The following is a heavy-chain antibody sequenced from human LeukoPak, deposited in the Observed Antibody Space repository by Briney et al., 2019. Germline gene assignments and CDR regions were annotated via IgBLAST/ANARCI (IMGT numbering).Heavy chain of an antibody. Sequence: PGGSLRLSCAASEFTFSTYALSWVRQVPGKGLEWVSAISGSGGKTYYADSVKGRFTISRDNSKNTLYLQTNSLRAEDTAVYFCAKDSYDNSGYYRTPFDYWGQGTLVTVSS. CDR3: AKDSYDNSGYYRTPFDY. D-gene: IGHD3-22*01. CDR1: EFTFSTYA. CDR2: ISGSGGKT. J-gene: IGHJ4*02. V-gene: IGHV3-23*01.